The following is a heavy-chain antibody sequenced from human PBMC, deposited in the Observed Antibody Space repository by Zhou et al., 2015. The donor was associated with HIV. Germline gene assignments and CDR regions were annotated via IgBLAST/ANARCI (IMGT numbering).Heavy chain of an antibody. V-gene: IGHV3-49*03. CDR2: IKTKDYGEKT. Sequence: QLVESGGDLVQPGRSLRLSCSGSGFIFGDYTLSWFRQAPGKGLQWVGLIKTKDYGEKTEYDASVKGRFIISRDDSKSVGYLQMNSLQIEDTGIYHCAKSRTGPSERPNWFDPWGQGTLVSVSS. CDR1: GFIFGDYT. D-gene: IGHD3/OR15-3a*01. J-gene: IGHJ5*02. CDR3: AKSRTGPSERPNWFDP.